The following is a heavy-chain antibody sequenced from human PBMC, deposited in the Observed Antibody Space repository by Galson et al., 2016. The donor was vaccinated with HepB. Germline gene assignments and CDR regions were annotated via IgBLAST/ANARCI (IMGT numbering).Heavy chain of an antibody. CDR3: ARGNYDILTGHRIWYFDL. Sequence: SLRLSCAASGFMFKDYFMTWXRQAXXEGLXXVSXXSNNRNYTHYADSVKGRFTISRDNAKNSLYLQMNSLTAEDTAVYFFARGNYDILTGHRIWYFDLWGRGTLVTVSS. D-gene: IGHD3-9*01. V-gene: IGHV3-11*06. CDR2: XSNNRNYT. J-gene: IGHJ2*01. CDR1: GFMFKDYF.